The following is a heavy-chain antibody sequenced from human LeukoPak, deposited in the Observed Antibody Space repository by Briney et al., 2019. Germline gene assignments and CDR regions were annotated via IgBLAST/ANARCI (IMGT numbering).Heavy chain of an antibody. CDR1: GFTFSSYG. D-gene: IGHD2-15*01. CDR3: ARERGPNCSGGSCYLSSLAY. J-gene: IGHJ4*02. Sequence: PGGSLRLSCAASGFTFSSYGMHWVRQAPGKGLEWVAVISYDGSNKYYADSVKGRFTISRDNSKNTLYLQMNSLRAEDTSVYYCARERGPNCSGGSCYLSSLAYWGQGTLVTVSS. V-gene: IGHV3-30*03. CDR2: ISYDGSNK.